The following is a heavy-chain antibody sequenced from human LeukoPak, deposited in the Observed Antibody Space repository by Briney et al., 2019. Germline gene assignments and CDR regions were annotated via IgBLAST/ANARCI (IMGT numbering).Heavy chain of an antibody. D-gene: IGHD3-10*02. V-gene: IGHV3-48*03. J-gene: IGHJ6*04. Sequence: AGGSLRLSCAASGFTFSSYETNWVRQAPGKGLEWVSYISSSGSTIYYADSVKGRFTISRDNAKNSLYLQMNSLRAEDTAVYYCAELGITMIGGVWGKGTTVTISP. CDR2: ISSSGSTI. CDR3: AELGITMIGGV. CDR1: GFTFSSYE.